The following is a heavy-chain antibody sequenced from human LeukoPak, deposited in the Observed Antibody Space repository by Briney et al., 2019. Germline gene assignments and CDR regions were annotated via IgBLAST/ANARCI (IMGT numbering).Heavy chain of an antibody. J-gene: IGHJ6*03. D-gene: IGHD4-23*01. CDR2: ISAYNGNT. V-gene: IGHV1-18*01. CDR1: GYTFTSYG. CDR3: ARDLSASYGGGYYYYYMDV. Sequence: ASVKVSCKASGYTFTSYGISWVRQAPGQGLEWMGWISAYNGNTNYAQKLQGRVTMTTDTSTSTAYMELRSLRSDDTAVYYCARDLSASYGGGYYYYYMDVWGKGTTVTISS.